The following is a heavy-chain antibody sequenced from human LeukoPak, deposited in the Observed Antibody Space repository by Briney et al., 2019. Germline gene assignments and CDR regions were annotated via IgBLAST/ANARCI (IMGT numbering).Heavy chain of an antibody. D-gene: IGHD6-19*01. Sequence: QPGGSLRLSCAASGFTFNSYAMYWVRQAPGKGLEWVSGIFGSGSSAHYADSVKGRFTISRDNSKNTVYLQMDSLRVEDTAVYYCGKTTTGYSSGRYPGWPVDYWGQGTLVTVSS. CDR3: GKTTTGYSSGRYPGWPVDY. V-gene: IGHV3-23*01. CDR1: GFTFNSYA. J-gene: IGHJ4*02. CDR2: IFGSGSSA.